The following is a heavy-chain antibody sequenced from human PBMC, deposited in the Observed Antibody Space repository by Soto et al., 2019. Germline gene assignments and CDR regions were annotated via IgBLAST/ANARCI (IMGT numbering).Heavy chain of an antibody. CDR3: AGDGEGF. CDR2: INTDGSSS. V-gene: IGHV3-74*01. D-gene: IGHD2-21*01. J-gene: IGHJ4*02. CDR1: GFTFSSNW. Sequence: EVQLVESGGGLVQPGGSLRLSCAASGFTFSSNWMHWVRRVPGRGLVWVSRINTDGSSSNYVDSVKGRFTISRDNAKNMLYLQMNSLRVEDTAVYYCAGDGEGFWGQGTLVTVSS.